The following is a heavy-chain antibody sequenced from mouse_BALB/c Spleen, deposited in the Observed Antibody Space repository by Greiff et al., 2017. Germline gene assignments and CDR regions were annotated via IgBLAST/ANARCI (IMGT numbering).Heavy chain of an antibody. CDR2: IYPGGGYT. CDR1: GYTFTNYW. J-gene: IGHJ3*01. D-gene: IGHD1-1*01. CDR3: ASYYGSSYRFAY. V-gene: IGHV1-63*02. Sequence: QVQLQQSGAALVRPGTSVKISCKASGYTFTNYWLGWVKQRPGHGLEWIGDIYPGGGYTNYNEKFKGKATLTADTSSSTAYMQLSSLTSEDSAVYFCASYYGSSYRFAYWGQGTLVTVSA.